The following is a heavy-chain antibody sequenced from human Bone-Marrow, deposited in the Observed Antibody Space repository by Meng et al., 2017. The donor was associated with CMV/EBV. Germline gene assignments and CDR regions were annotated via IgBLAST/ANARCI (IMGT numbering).Heavy chain of an antibody. D-gene: IGHD6-13*01. J-gene: IGHJ4*02. V-gene: IGHV1-69*02. CDR3: ARGASGQLGY. Sequence: SVKVSCKASGGTFSSYTISWVRQVPGQGLEWMGRIIPILGIANYAQKFQGRVTITADKSTSTAYIELSSLRSEDTAVYYCARGASGQLGYWGQGTPVTVSS. CDR2: IIPILGIA. CDR1: GGTFSSYT.